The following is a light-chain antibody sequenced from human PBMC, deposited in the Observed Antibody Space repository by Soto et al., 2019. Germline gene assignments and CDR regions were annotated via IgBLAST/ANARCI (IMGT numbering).Light chain of an antibody. Sequence: EDGLKQSPGILSLSPGERASLSCGASQSISSSFLAWYQQKPGQAPRLLIYGASSRATGIPDRFSGTGSETDFTLTISGLEPEDFAVYYCQQYDNSPITFGQVTRLEVK. CDR3: QQYDNSPIT. V-gene: IGKV3-20*01. CDR2: GAS. J-gene: IGKJ5*01. CDR1: QSISSSF.